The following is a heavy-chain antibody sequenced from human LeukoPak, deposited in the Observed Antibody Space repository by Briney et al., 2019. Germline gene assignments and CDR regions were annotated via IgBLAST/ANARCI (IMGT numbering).Heavy chain of an antibody. V-gene: IGHV3-23*01. CDR3: ARHDLSGSYFVY. Sequence: GGSLGLSCAASGFTFSNYALGWVRQAPGKGLEWVSTICSSGSCTYYADSVKGRFTISRDNSRNTLSLQMNSLRVEDAALYYCARHDLSGSYFVYWGQGTLVTVSS. CDR1: GFTFSNYA. CDR2: ICSSGSCT. J-gene: IGHJ4*02. D-gene: IGHD3-10*01.